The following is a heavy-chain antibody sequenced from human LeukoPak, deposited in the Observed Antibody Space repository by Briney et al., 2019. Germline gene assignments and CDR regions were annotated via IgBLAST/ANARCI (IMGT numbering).Heavy chain of an antibody. CDR3: ARSWLAVAGPEY. Sequence: PGGSLRLSCAASGFTFSSYGMNWVRQAPGKGLEWVSYISRSGSTKYYADSVKGRFTISGDNAKNSVYLQMNSLRADDTAVYYCARSWLAVAGPEYWGQGTLVTVSS. D-gene: IGHD6-19*01. CDR2: ISRSGSTK. J-gene: IGHJ4*02. CDR1: GFTFSSYG. V-gene: IGHV3-48*04.